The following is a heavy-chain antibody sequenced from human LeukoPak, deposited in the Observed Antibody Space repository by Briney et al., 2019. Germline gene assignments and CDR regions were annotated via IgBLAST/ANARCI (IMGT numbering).Heavy chain of an antibody. CDR2: INPNSGGT. J-gene: IGHJ6*03. CDR1: GYTFTGYY. V-gene: IGHV1-2*02. D-gene: IGHD3-3*01. CDR3: ARDGYDFWSGALRRYYYMDV. Sequence: ASVKVSCKASGYTFTGYYMHWVRQAPGQGLEWMGWINPNSGGTNYAQKFQGRVTMTRDTSISTAYMELSRLRSDDTAVYYCARDGYDFWSGALRRYYYMDVWGKGTTVTVSS.